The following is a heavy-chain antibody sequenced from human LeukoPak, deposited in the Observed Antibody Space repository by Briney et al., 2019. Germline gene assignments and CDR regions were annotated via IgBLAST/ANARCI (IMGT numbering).Heavy chain of an antibody. D-gene: IGHD3-10*01. Sequence: PSETLSLTCAVYGGSFSGYYWSWIRQPPGKGLGWIGEINHSGSTNYNPSLKSRVTISVDTSKNQFSLKLSSVTAADTAVYYCARVGADGSGFLFDYWGQGTLVTVSS. J-gene: IGHJ4*02. CDR2: INHSGST. CDR1: GGSFSGYY. CDR3: ARVGADGSGFLFDY. V-gene: IGHV4-34*01.